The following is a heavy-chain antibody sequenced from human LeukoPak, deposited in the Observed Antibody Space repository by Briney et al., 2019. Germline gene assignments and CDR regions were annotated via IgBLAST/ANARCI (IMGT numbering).Heavy chain of an antibody. J-gene: IGHJ4*02. CDR3: AKKSGYHFDY. CDR2: ISSSSSTI. D-gene: IGHD5-18*01. V-gene: IGHV3-48*01. CDR1: GFTFSSYS. Sequence: GGSLRLSCAASGFTFSSYSMNWVRQAPGKGLEWVSYISSSSSTIYYADSVRGRFTISRDNSKNMVHLQMNSLRGEDTAMYYCAKKSGYHFDYWGQGTLVTVSS.